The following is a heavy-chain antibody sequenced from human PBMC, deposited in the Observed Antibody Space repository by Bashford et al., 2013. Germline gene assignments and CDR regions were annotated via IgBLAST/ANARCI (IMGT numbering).Heavy chain of an antibody. CDR2: ISSSGSTI. D-gene: IGHD1-26*01. Sequence: RQAPGKGLEWVSYISSSGSTIYYADSVKGRFTISRDNAKNSLYLQMNSLRAEDTAVYYCARVQWGTRYFDYWGQGTLVTVSS. J-gene: IGHJ4*02. CDR3: ARVQWGTRYFDY. V-gene: IGHV3-11*04.